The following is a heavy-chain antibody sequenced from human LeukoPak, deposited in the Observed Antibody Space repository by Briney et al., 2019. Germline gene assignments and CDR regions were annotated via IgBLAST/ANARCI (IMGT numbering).Heavy chain of an antibody. CDR2: ISAYNGNT. J-gene: IGHJ4*02. CDR1: GYTFTSYG. V-gene: IGHV1-18*01. Sequence: ASVKVSCKASGYTFTSYGISWVRQAPGQGLEWMGWISAYNGNTNYAQKLQGRVTMTTDTSTSTAHMELRSLRSDDTAVYYCATYQLLPYYFDYWGQGTLVTVSS. D-gene: IGHD2-2*01. CDR3: ATYQLLPYYFDY.